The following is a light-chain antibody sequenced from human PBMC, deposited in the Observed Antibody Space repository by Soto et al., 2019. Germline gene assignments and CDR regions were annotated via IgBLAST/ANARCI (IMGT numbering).Light chain of an antibody. V-gene: IGLV2-14*01. CDR1: SSDVGSYNY. Sequence: QSALTQPTSVSGSPGQAITISCTGTSSDVGSYNYVSWYQQHPGKSPKLMIFEVSNRPSGVSNRFSGSKSGNTASLTISGLQPEDEAHYYCSSYTSSTTLVFGGGTKLTVL. CDR2: EVS. J-gene: IGLJ2*01. CDR3: SSYTSSTTLV.